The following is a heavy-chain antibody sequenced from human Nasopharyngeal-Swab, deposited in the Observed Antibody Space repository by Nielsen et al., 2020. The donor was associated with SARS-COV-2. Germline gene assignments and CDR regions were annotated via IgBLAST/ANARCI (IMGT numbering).Heavy chain of an antibody. V-gene: IGHV4-31*02. J-gene: IGHJ6*02. CDR3: ARYPSSSWSSYGMDV. D-gene: IGHD6-13*01. CDR2: IYYTGST. Sequence: WIRQPPGKGLEWIGYIYYTGSTYRNPSLKSRVTISVDTSKNQFSLKLTSVTAAGTAVYYCARYPSSSWSSYGMDVWGQGTTVTVSS.